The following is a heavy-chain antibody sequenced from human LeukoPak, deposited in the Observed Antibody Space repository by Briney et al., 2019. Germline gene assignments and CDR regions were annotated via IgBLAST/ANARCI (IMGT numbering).Heavy chain of an antibody. CDR2: IKQDGSEK. D-gene: IGHD2-2*01. Sequence: GGSLRLSCAASGFTFSSYWMSWVRQAPGKGLEWVANIKQDGSEKYYVDSVKGRFTISRDNAENSLYLQMNSLRAEDTAVYYCARVHVVVPAAPRDAFDIWGQGTMVTVSS. CDR3: ARVHVVVPAAPRDAFDI. CDR1: GFTFSSYW. J-gene: IGHJ3*02. V-gene: IGHV3-7*01.